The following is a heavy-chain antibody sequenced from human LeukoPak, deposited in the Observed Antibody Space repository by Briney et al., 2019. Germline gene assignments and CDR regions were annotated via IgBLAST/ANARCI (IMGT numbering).Heavy chain of an antibody. Sequence: ASVKVSCKASGYTFTSYYMHWVRQAPGQGLEWMGIINPSGGSTSYAQKFQGRVTMTRDTSTSTVYMELSSLRSQDTAVYYCARAITGKRGHDAFDIWGQGTMVTVSS. CDR3: ARAITGKRGHDAFDI. D-gene: IGHD1-20*01. CDR1: GYTFTSYY. V-gene: IGHV1-46*01. CDR2: INPSGGST. J-gene: IGHJ3*02.